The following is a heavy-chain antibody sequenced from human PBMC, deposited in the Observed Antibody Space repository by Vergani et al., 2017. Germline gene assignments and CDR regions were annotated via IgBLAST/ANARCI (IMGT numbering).Heavy chain of an antibody. V-gene: IGHV3-66*03. CDR2: IYSGGST. J-gene: IGHJ4*02. Sequence: EVQLVESGGGLIHPGGSLRLSCEGSGFSFSGYWMHWVRQSPEKGLEWVSVIYSGGSTYYADSVKGRFTISRDNSKNTLYLQMNSLRAEDTAVYYCARELVAAAGIDYWGQGTLVTVSS. CDR1: GFSFSGYW. CDR3: ARELVAAAGIDY. D-gene: IGHD6-13*01.